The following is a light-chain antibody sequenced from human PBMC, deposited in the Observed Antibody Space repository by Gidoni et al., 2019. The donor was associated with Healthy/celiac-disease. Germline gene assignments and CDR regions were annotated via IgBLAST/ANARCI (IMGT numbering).Light chain of an antibody. CDR2: DAS. J-gene: IGKJ1*01. Sequence: DIQMTQSPSTLSASVGDRVTITCRASQSSSSGLAWYPQNPLKAPKLLIYDASRLESGVPSRYSGSGSGTEFTLTISSLQPDDFATYYCQQYNSYSRTFGQGPKVEIK. V-gene: IGKV1-5*01. CDR3: QQYNSYSRT. CDR1: QSSSSG.